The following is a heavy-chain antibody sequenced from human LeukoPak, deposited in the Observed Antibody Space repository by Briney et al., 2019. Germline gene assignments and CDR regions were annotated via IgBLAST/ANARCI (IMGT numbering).Heavy chain of an antibody. CDR3: ARDAGPDGHLDY. Sequence: ASVKVSCKASGGTFSSYAISWVRQAPGQGLEWMGGIIPIFGTANYAQKFQGRVTITTDESTSTAYMELSSLRSEDTAVYYCARDAGPDGHLDYWGQGTLVTVSS. V-gene: IGHV1-69*05. CDR1: GGTFSSYA. D-gene: IGHD5-24*01. J-gene: IGHJ4*02. CDR2: IIPIFGTA.